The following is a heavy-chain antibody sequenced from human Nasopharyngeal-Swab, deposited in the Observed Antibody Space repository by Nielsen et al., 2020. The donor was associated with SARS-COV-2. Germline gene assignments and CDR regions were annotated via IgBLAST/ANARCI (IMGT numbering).Heavy chain of an antibody. J-gene: IGHJ6*03. CDR3: AREISSWSYYYYYYMDV. D-gene: IGHD6-13*01. V-gene: IGHV6-1*01. Sequence: WIRQSPSRGLEWLGRTYYRSKWYNDYAVSVKSRITINPDTSKNQFSLQLNSVTPEDTAVYYRAREISSWSYYYYYYMDVWGKGTTVTVSS. CDR2: TYYRSKWYN.